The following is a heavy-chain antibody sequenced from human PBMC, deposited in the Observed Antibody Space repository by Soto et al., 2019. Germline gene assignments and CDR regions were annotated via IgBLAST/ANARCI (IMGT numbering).Heavy chain of an antibody. CDR2: IFSNDEK. CDR1: GFSLSNARMG. J-gene: IGHJ6*02. V-gene: IGHV2-26*01. Sequence: GPTLVTPTETLTLTCTVSGFSLSNARMGVSWIRQPPGKALEWLAHIFSNDEKSYSTSLKSRLTISKDTSKSQVVLTMTIMDPVDTAPYYFARVVTLPYYYYGMDVWGQGTTVTVSS. CDR3: ARVVTLPYYYYGMDV. D-gene: IGHD2-15*01.